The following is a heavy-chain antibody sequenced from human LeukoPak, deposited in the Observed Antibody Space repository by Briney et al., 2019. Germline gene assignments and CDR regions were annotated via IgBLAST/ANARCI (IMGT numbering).Heavy chain of an antibody. CDR2: IKHDGSGE. CDR1: GFTFSSSW. Sequence: GGSLRLSCAVSGFTFSSSWMSWVRQAPGKGLEWVANIKHDGSGEFYADSLKGRFTISRDNAKNSLYLQMNSLRVEDTAVYYCTRDRYGDWGQGTLVTVSS. V-gene: IGHV3-7*05. CDR3: TRDRYGD. J-gene: IGHJ4*02. D-gene: IGHD5-18*01.